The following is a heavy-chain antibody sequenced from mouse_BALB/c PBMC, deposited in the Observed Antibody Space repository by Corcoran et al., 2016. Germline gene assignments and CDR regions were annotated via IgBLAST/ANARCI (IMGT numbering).Heavy chain of an antibody. V-gene: IGHV8-12*01. CDR2: IYWDDDK. CDR1: GFSLSTSGRG. Sequence: QVTLKESGPGILQPSQTLSLTCSFSGFSLSTSGRGVSWIRQPSGKGLEWLAHIYWDDDKRYNPSLKSRLTISKDTASNQVFLKITRVDTADTATYYCARRGGYDSFAYLGQGTLVTVSA. J-gene: IGHJ3*01. CDR3: ARRGGYDSFAY. D-gene: IGHD2-2*01.